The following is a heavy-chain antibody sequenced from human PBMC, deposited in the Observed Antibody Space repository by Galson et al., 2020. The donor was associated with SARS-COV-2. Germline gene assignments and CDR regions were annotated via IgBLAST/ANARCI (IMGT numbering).Heavy chain of an antibody. CDR3: ARQAVGAEFEY. V-gene: IGHV4-39*01. Sequence: ASETLSLTCTVSGGGVGSTSFYWGWIHQPPGKGLEWIGSIYYSGTTNYNPSFKRRVTMSIDTSENRFSLKLTSVTAADTAVYYCARQAVGAEFEYWGQGTLVAVSS. CDR1: GGGVGSTSFY. CDR2: IYYSGTT. J-gene: IGHJ4*02. D-gene: IGHD1-26*01.